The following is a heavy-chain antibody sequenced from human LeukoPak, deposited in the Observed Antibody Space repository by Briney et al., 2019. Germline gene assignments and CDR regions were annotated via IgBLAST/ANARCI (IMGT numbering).Heavy chain of an antibody. V-gene: IGHV4-59*12. CDR1: GDSISNYY. J-gene: IGHJ4*02. Sequence: PSETLSLTCTVSGDSISNYYWSWIRQPAGKGLEWIGYIYYSGSTNYNPSLKSRVTISVDTSKNQFSLKLSSVTAADTAVYYCATDGDYFASSGYCVFWGQGTLVTVSS. D-gene: IGHD3-22*01. CDR3: ATDGDYFASSGYCVF. CDR2: IYYSGST.